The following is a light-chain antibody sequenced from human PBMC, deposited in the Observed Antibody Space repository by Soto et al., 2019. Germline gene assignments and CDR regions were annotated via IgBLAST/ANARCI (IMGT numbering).Light chain of an antibody. CDR3: QQRRNWPPIT. CDR2: DAS. CDR1: QNVERY. J-gene: IGKJ5*01. Sequence: ETVLTQSPATLSLSPGERATLSCWASQNVERYLAWYQQKPGQAPRLLIYDASNRATGIPARFSGSGSGTYFTLTISSLEPEDFAVYYCQQRRNWPPITFGQGTRLEIK. V-gene: IGKV3-11*01.